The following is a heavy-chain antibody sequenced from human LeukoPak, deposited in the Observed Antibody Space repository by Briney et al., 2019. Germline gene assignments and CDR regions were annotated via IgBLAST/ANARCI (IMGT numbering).Heavy chain of an antibody. CDR2: ISYDGSNK. V-gene: IGHV3-30*18. J-gene: IGHJ6*02. Sequence: GGSLRLSCAASEFTFSSYGMHWVRQAPGKGLEWVAVISYDGSNKYYADSVKGRFTISRDNSKNTLYLQMNSLRAEDTAVYYCAKSAGDYYGMDVWGQGTTVTVSS. CDR1: EFTFSSYG. CDR3: AKSAGDYYGMDV.